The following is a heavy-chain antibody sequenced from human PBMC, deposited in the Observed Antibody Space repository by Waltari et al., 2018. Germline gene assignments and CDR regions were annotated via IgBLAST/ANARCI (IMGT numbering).Heavy chain of an antibody. D-gene: IGHD5-12*01. J-gene: IGHJ4*02. Sequence: QLQLQESGPGLVKPSETLSLTCTVSRSSIRNNNYYWGGVRQPPGKGLEWIGSFYKSGTTYYDPSLKSRVTISVDTSNNQFALKLNSVTAADTAVYYCVRGYPDIVATISDYWGQGTLVIVSS. V-gene: IGHV4-39*07. CDR2: FYKSGTT. CDR3: VRGYPDIVATISDY. CDR1: RSSIRNNNYY.